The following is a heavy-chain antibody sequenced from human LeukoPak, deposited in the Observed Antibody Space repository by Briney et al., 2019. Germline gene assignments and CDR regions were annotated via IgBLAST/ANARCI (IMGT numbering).Heavy chain of an antibody. CDR3: ARAPDGICTTITCYKRDASDI. CDR1: GGSISSSSYY. J-gene: IGHJ3*02. Sequence: SETLSLTCTVSGGSISSSSYYWGWIRQPPGKELEWIGSIYSGGSSYYNPSLKSRVTISVDTSNNQFSLKVNSVTAADTAVYYCARAPDGICTTITCYKRDASDIWGQGTMVTVSS. CDR2: IYSGGSS. D-gene: IGHD2-2*01. V-gene: IGHV4-39*07.